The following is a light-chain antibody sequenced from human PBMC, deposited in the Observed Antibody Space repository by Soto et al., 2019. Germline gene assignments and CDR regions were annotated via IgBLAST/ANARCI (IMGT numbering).Light chain of an antibody. J-gene: IGLJ1*01. CDR1: SSGVGGYNY. V-gene: IGLV2-14*01. CDR2: EVS. CDR3: SSYTSSSTLRGV. Sequence: QSALTQPASVSGSPGQSITISCTGTSSGVGGYNYVSWYQQHPGKAPKLMIYEVSNRPSGVSNRFSGSKSGNTASLTISGIQAEDEADYYCSSYTSSSTLRGVFGNGTKVTVL.